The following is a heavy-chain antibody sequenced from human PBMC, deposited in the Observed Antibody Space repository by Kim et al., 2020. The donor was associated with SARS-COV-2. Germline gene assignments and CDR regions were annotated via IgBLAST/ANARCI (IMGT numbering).Heavy chain of an antibody. V-gene: IGHV4-30-2*05. J-gene: IGHJ4*02. Sequence: KSRVTISVDTSKNQFSLKLSSVTAADTAVYYCARVRCSMTIFGVVTRLFDYWGQGTLVTVSS. CDR3: ARVRCSMTIFGVVTRLFDY. D-gene: IGHD3-3*01.